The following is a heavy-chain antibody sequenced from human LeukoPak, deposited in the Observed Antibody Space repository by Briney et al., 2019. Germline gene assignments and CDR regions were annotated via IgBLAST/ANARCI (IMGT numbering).Heavy chain of an antibody. CDR1: GFTFSSYA. Sequence: GGSLRLSCAASGFTFSSYAMHWVRQAPREELEWVAITSYDGSNKNYVDSVKARFTISRDNSKNTLYLQMNSLRTEDTAVYFCAREGSSSSFDYWGQGTLVTVSS. CDR3: AREGSSSSFDY. V-gene: IGHV3-30*01. CDR2: TSYDGSNK. J-gene: IGHJ4*02. D-gene: IGHD6-19*01.